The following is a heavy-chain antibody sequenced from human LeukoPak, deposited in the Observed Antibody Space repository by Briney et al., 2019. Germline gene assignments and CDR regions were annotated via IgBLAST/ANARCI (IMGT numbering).Heavy chain of an antibody. D-gene: IGHD1-26*01. CDR2: IYTSGST. V-gene: IGHV4-4*07. Sequence: SETLSLTCTVSGGSISTYYWSWIRQPAGKGLEWIGRIYTSGSTNYNPSLKSRVTMSVDTSKNQFSLKLSSVTAADTAVYYCATQPRVGATTSLFDYWGQGALVTVSS. J-gene: IGHJ4*02. CDR1: GGSISTYY. CDR3: ATQPRVGATTSLFDY.